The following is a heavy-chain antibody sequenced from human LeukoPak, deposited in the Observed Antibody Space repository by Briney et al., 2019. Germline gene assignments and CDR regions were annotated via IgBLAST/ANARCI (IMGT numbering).Heavy chain of an antibody. CDR2: IRSKAYGGTT. D-gene: IGHD1-26*01. Sequence: GGSLRLSCAASGFTFSSYGMHWVRQAPGKGLEWVGFIRSKAYGGTTEYAASVKGRFTISRDDSKSIAYLQMNSLKTDDTAVYYCTRGRRATHDYWGQGTLVTVSS. CDR3: TRGRRATHDY. V-gene: IGHV3-49*04. J-gene: IGHJ4*02. CDR1: GFTFSSYG.